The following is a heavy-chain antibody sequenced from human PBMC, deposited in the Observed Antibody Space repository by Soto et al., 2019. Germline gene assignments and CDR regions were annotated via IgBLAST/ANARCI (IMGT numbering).Heavy chain of an antibody. D-gene: IGHD6-19*01. CDR3: AVPTGIEVTGPDF. J-gene: IGHJ4*02. V-gene: IGHV3-23*01. CDR1: GFIFRNYA. Sequence: GGSLRLSCKASGFIFRNYAMSWVRQAPGKGLQWVSAIGGSGYDTYYADSVKGRFTVSRDNSRDTLHLQMSSLRADDTAIYYCAVPTGIEVTGPDFWGQGTLVTVSS. CDR2: IGGSGYDT.